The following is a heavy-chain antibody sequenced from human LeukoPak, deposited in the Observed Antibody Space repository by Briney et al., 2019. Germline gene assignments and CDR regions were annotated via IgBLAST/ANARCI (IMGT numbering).Heavy chain of an antibody. CDR1: GFTFSSYW. D-gene: IGHD5-18*01. CDR3: AKEASRGSSFAYTPIEKPYYLDY. V-gene: IGHV3-74*01. J-gene: IGHJ4*02. CDR2: INSDGSST. Sequence: PGGSLRLSCAASGFTFSSYWMHWVRQAPGKGLVWVSHINSDGSSTNYADSVKGRFTISSDNAKNTLYLQMNSLRAEDTAAYYCAKEASRGSSFAYTPIEKPYYLDYWGQGTLVTVSS.